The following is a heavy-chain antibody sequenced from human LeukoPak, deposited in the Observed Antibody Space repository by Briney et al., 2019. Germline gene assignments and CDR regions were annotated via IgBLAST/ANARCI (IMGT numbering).Heavy chain of an antibody. Sequence: PGGSLRLSCTASGFTFSRYSMHWVRQAPGKGLEWVAVISYDGTNKYHADSVKGRFSISRDNSKNTQYLQMKGLRAEDTAVYYCARDSGGQLDLSPDDAFDIWGQGTMVTVSS. CDR3: ARDSGGQLDLSPDDAFDI. CDR2: ISYDGTNK. CDR1: GFTFSRYS. V-gene: IGHV3-30*04. J-gene: IGHJ3*02. D-gene: IGHD1-7*01.